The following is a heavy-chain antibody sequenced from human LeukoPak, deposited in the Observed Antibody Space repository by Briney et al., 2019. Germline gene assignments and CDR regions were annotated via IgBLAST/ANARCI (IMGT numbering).Heavy chain of an antibody. D-gene: IGHD3-9*01. Sequence: QPGGSLRLSCAASGFTFSDYSMNWVRQAPGKGLEWVSYISGGSSTMYYADSVKGRFTISRDNAQNSLYLQMNSLRAEDTAVYYCARDRGQTGYYWSYYYYMDVWGIGTMVTVSS. CDR1: GFTFSDYS. V-gene: IGHV3-48*01. CDR3: ARDRGQTGYYWSYYYYMDV. J-gene: IGHJ6*03. CDR2: ISGGSSTM.